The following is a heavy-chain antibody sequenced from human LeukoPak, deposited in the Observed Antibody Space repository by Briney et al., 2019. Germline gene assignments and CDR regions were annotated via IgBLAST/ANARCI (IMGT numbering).Heavy chain of an antibody. Sequence: GGSLRLSCAASGFTFSSYAMHCVRQAPGKGLEWVTVISSDGSNKYYADSVKGRFTISRDNSKNTLYLQMSSLRAEDTAVYYCVHTPASVVGPALTWCELWARGPLVTVSS. V-gene: IGHV3-30*14. CDR3: VHTPASVVGPALTWCEL. J-gene: IGHJ5*02. D-gene: IGHD2-2*01. CDR2: ISSDGSNK. CDR1: GFTFSSYA.